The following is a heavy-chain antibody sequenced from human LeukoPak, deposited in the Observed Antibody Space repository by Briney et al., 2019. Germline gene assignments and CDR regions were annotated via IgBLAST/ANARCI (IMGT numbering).Heavy chain of an antibody. Sequence: KPGESLKISCKGSGYSFTSYWIGWVRQMPGKGLEWMGIIYPGDSDTRYSPSFQGQVTISADKSISTAYLQWNSLKASDTAMYYCASRSRWSYYYYGMDVWGQGTTVTVSS. CDR3: ASRSRWSYYYYGMDV. D-gene: IGHD6-19*01. V-gene: IGHV5-51*01. CDR1: GYSFTSYW. CDR2: IYPGDSDT. J-gene: IGHJ6*02.